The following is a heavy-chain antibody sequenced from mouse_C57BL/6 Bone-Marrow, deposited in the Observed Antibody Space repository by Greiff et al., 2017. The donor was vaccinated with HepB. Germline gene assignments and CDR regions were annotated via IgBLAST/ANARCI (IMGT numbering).Heavy chain of an antibody. CDR1: GFSLTSYG. V-gene: IGHV2-2*01. CDR3: ARKVRYEYDGGYAMDY. D-gene: IGHD2-4*01. Sequence: QVQLKQSGPGLVQPSQSLSITCTVSGFSLTSYGVHWVRQSPGKGLEWLGVIWSGGSTDYNAAFISRLSISKDNSKSQVFFKMNSLQADDTAIYYCARKVRYEYDGGYAMDYWGQGTSVTVSS. J-gene: IGHJ4*01. CDR2: IWSGGST.